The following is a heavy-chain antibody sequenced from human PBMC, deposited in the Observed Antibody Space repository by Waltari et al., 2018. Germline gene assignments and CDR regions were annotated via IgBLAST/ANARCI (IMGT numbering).Heavy chain of an antibody. CDR2: ISYDGSNK. CDR3: ARAGYSSSWYGNLDPDY. V-gene: IGHV3-30-3*01. Sequence: QVQLVESGGGVVQPGRSLRLSCAASGFTFSSYAMHWVRQAPGKGLEWVAVISYDGSNKYYADSVKGRFTISRDNSKNTLYLQMNSLRAEDTAVYYCARAGYSSSWYGNLDPDYWGQGTLVTVSS. D-gene: IGHD6-13*01. CDR1: GFTFSSYA. J-gene: IGHJ4*02.